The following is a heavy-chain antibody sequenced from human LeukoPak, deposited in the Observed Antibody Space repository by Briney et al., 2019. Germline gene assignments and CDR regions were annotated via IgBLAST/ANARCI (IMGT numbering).Heavy chain of an antibody. CDR1: GYTFTSYA. Sequence: GASVKVSCKASGYTFTSYAMNWVRQAPGQGLEWMGIINPSGGSTSYAQKFQGRVTMTRDTSTSTVYMELSSLRSEDTAVYYCARDGPAYCSSTSCYPDDPLPNDYWGQGTLVTVSS. D-gene: IGHD2-2*01. J-gene: IGHJ4*02. CDR3: ARDGPAYCSSTSCYPDDPLPNDY. V-gene: IGHV1-46*01. CDR2: INPSGGST.